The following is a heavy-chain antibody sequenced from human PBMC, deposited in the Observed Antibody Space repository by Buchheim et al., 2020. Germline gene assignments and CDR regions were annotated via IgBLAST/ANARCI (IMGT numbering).Heavy chain of an antibody. CDR1: GGSISSDY. Sequence: QVQLQESGPGLVKPSETLSLTCAVSGGSISSDYWGWIRQTPGKGLEWIGYRSHSGTTNYHPSLKSRVTISLDTSKNQFSLKLSSVTAADTAVYYCAREVPYSSRGDAFDIWGQGT. CDR3: AREVPYSSRGDAFDI. CDR2: RSHSGTT. V-gene: IGHV4-59*12. J-gene: IGHJ3*02. D-gene: IGHD6-13*01.